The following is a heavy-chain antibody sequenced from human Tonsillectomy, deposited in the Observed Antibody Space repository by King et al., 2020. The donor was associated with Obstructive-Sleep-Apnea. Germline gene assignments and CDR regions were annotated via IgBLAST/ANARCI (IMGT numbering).Heavy chain of an antibody. Sequence: QLVQSGGGLVKPGGSLRLSCAASGFTFSDYHMSWVRQSPGKGLEWLSYISPSSSYTSYADSVKGRFTISRDNPKNSLYLQMNSLRAEDTAVYYCARDAIFGVTDGVYWGQGTLVTVSS. CDR1: GFTFSDYH. CDR2: ISPSSSYT. D-gene: IGHD3-3*01. J-gene: IGHJ4*02. V-gene: IGHV3-11*06. CDR3: ARDAIFGVTDGVY.